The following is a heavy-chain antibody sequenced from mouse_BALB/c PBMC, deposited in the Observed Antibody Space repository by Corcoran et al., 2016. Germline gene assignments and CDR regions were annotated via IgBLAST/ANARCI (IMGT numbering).Heavy chain of an antibody. CDR1: GYTFTNYG. V-gene: IGHV9-3-1*01. CDR3: AREPYAMDY. CDR2: INTYTGEP. J-gene: IGHJ4*01. Sequence: QIQLVQSGPELKKPGETGKISCKASGYTFTNYGMNWVKQAPGKGLKWMGWINTYTGEPTYADDFKGRFAFSLETSASTDYLQINTLKNEDTATYFCAREPYAMDYWGQGTSVTVSS.